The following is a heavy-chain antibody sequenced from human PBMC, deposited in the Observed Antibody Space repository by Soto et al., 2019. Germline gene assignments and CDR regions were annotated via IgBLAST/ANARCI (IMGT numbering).Heavy chain of an antibody. CDR2: IRSKANNYAT. Sequence: EVQLVESGGGLVQPGGSLKLSCTASGFIFSGSGIHWVRQASGKGLEWVGRIRSKANNYATAYAASVKGRFTISRDDSKNTAYLQMNSLKTEDTAVYYCTRLGEDEGYWGQGTLVTVSS. J-gene: IGHJ4*02. CDR1: GFIFSGSG. CDR3: TRLGEDEGY. V-gene: IGHV3-73*01. D-gene: IGHD3-10*01.